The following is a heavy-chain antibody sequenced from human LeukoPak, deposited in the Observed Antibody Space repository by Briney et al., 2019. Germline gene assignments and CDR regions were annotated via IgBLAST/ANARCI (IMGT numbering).Heavy chain of an antibody. D-gene: IGHD3-10*01. J-gene: IGHJ5*02. V-gene: IGHV4-34*01. CDR2: INHSGST. Sequence: PSETLSLTCAVYGGSFSGYYWSWIRQPPGKGLEWIGEINHSGSTNYNPPLKSRVTISVDTSKNQFSLKLSSVTAADTAVYYCARVRGGPWGQGTLVTVSS. CDR3: ARVRGGP. CDR1: GGSFSGYY.